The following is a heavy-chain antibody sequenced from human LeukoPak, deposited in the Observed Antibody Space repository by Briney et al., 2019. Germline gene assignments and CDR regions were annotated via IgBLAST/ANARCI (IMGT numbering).Heavy chain of an antibody. CDR1: GDSVSSTNW. V-gene: IGHV4-4*02. Sequence: KTSETLSLTCAVSGDSVSSTNWWTWVRQPPGKGLQWIGEIYHPGVTTYNPSLKSRVTISLDKSKNQFSLNLTSVTAADTAVYYCVRIFHSVDWGQGTLVTVSS. CDR3: VRIFHSVD. CDR2: IYHPGVT. J-gene: IGHJ4*02. D-gene: IGHD3-9*01.